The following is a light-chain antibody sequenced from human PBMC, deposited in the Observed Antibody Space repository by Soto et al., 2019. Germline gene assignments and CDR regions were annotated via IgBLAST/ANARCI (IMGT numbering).Light chain of an antibody. Sequence: QSVLTQPPSVSGAPGQRVTLSCTGSSSNIGAGYDVHWYQHLPGTAPKLLIYGDSNRPSGVPDRISGSKSGTSASLAITGLLAEDEADYYCQSYDSSLSGYVFGTGTKLTVL. V-gene: IGLV1-40*01. CDR3: QSYDSSLSGYV. CDR1: SSNIGAGYD. CDR2: GDS. J-gene: IGLJ1*01.